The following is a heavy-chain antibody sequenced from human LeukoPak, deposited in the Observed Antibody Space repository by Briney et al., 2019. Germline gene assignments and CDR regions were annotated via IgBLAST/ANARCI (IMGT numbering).Heavy chain of an antibody. CDR2: IIPIFGTA. CDR3: ARLRLGELSELDY. Sequence: ASVKVSCKASGGTFSSYAISWVRQAPGQGLEWMGGIIPIFGTANYAQKFQGRVTMTRDTSTSTVYMELSSLRSEDTAVYYCARLRLGELSELDYWGQGTLVTVSS. V-gene: IGHV1-69*05. CDR1: GGTFSSYA. D-gene: IGHD3-16*02. J-gene: IGHJ4*02.